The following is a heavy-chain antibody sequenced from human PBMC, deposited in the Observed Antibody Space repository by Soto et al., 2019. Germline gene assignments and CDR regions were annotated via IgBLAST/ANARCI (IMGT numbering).Heavy chain of an antibody. J-gene: IGHJ6*02. CDR1: GGSITRGGYS. V-gene: IGHV4-30-2*01. CDR3: ARWSPLYGVDV. D-gene: IGHD3-3*01. CDR2: IYANGNT. Sequence: QLQLQESGSGLVKPSQTLSLMCDVSGGSITRGGYSWSWIRQLPGKGLEWLGYIYANGNTYYNTSLTRRVTISVHRSKNQFSLNLTSVTAADTAVYYCARWSPLYGVDVWGQGATVTVSS.